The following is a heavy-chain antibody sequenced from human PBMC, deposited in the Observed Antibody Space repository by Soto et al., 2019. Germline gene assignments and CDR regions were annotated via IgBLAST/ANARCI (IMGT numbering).Heavy chain of an antibody. J-gene: IGHJ6*02. CDR3: ARDRWNRPAPSYYYYGMDV. V-gene: IGHV3-30-3*01. CDR1: GFTFSSYA. CDR2: ISYDGSNK. Sequence: LRLSCAASGFTFSSYAMHWVRQAPGKGLEWVAVISYDGSNKYYADSVKGRFTISRDNSKNTLYLQMNSLRAEDTAVYYCARDRWNRPAPSYYYYGMDVWGQGTTVTVSS. D-gene: IGHD1-1*01.